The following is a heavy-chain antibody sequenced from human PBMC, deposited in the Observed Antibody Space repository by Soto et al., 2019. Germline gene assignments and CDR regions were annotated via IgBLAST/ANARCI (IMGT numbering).Heavy chain of an antibody. Sequence: GASVKVSCKASGYTFSGYGISWVRQAPGQGLEWMGWINPNNGNTNYAQNFQGRVTVTTDTSTSTAYLELRSLRSDDTAVYYCAKGERFATGSPRSFDIWGQGTTVTVSS. CDR1: GYTFSGYG. CDR3: AKGERFATGSPRSFDI. CDR2: INPNNGNT. J-gene: IGHJ3*02. V-gene: IGHV1-18*01. D-gene: IGHD2-15*01.